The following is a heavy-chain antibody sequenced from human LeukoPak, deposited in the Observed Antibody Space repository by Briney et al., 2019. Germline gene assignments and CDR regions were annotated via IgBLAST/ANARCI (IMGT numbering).Heavy chain of an antibody. CDR3: AKGLGYSYGYFDY. J-gene: IGHJ4*02. CDR1: GFTFSSYA. Sequence: GGSLRLSCAVSGFTFSSYAMSWVRQAPGKGLEWVSGISGSSENTYYADSVKGRFTISRDNAKNTLYLQMNSLRAEDTAVYYCAKGLGYSYGYFDYWGQGTLVTVSS. CDR2: ISGSSENT. D-gene: IGHD5-18*01. V-gene: IGHV3-23*01.